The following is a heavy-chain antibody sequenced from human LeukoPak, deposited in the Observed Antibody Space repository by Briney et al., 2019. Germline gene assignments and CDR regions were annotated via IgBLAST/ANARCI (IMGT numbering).Heavy chain of an antibody. CDR1: GFTFSSNG. D-gene: IGHD3-10*01. CDR2: IDTAGDP. V-gene: IGHV3-13*05. CDR3: ARGYGAGSYAGMDG. Sequence: PGGSLRLSCVASGFTFSSNGMHWVRQAAGKGLEWVSGIDTAGDPCYPGSVKGRFTISRENAKKSLYLQMNSLTAGDTAVYYCARGYGAGSYAGMDGWGKGTTVTVSS. J-gene: IGHJ6*04.